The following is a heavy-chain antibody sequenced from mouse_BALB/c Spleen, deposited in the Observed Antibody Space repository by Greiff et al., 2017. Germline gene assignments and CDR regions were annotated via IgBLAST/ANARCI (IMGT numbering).Heavy chain of an antibody. CDR1: GFSLTSYD. D-gene: IGHD2-4*01. V-gene: IGHV2-9-2*01. J-gene: IGHJ3*01. Sequence: QVQLQQSGPGLVAPSQSLSITCTVSGFSLTSYDISWIRQPPGKGLEWLGVIWTGGGTNYNSAFMSRLSISKDNSKSQVFLKMNSLQTDDTAIYYCVRDEDYDPAWFAYWGQGTLVTVSA. CDR2: IWTGGGT. CDR3: VRDEDYDPAWFAY.